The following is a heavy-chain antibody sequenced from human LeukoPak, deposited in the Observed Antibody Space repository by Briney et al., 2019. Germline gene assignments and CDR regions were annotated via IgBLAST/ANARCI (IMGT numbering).Heavy chain of an antibody. CDR2: IIPIFGTA. Sequence: ASVKVSCTASGGTFSSYAISWVRQAPGQGLEWMGGIIPIFGTANYAQKFQGRVTITADESTSTAYMELSSLRSEDTAVYYCASSGWYYYWFDPWGQGTLVTVSS. CDR1: GGTFSSYA. D-gene: IGHD6-19*01. J-gene: IGHJ5*02. CDR3: ASSGWYYYWFDP. V-gene: IGHV1-69*13.